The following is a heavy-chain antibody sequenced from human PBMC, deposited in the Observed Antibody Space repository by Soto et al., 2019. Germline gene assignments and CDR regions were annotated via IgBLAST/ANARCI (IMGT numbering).Heavy chain of an antibody. CDR1: GGSFSGYY. CDR3: ARGEVLYSSSSWGSYYYYGMDV. CDR2: INHSGST. J-gene: IGHJ6*02. Sequence: QVQLQQWGAGLLKPSETLSLTCAVYGGSFSGYYWSWIRQPPGKGLEWIGEINHSGSTNYNPSLKRRVTISVDTSKNQFSLKLSSVTAADTAVYYCARGEVLYSSSSWGSYYYYGMDVWGQGTTVTVSS. D-gene: IGHD6-6*01. V-gene: IGHV4-34*01.